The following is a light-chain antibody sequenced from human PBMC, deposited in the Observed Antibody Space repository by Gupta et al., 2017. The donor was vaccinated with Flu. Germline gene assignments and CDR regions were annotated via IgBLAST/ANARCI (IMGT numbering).Light chain of an antibody. CDR2: EEK. CDR1: AFCQKY. V-gene: IGLV3-1*01. Sequence: SYDLTQPASVSVSPRPDAPIPCFGSAFCQKYVHWYQQRAGQSPLLVIDEEKKRPAGNRGRCSGSNTHASAALTITGAQAEDEDDYDGQAGDSGVLVLGGGTRLTVL. J-gene: IGLJ2*01. CDR3: QAGDSGVLV.